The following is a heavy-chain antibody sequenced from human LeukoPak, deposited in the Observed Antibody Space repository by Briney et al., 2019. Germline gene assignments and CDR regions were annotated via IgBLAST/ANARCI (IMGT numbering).Heavy chain of an antibody. D-gene: IGHD3-10*01. CDR3: ARLVRYYYGSGSYSYYYYMDV. V-gene: IGHV4-39*07. CDR1: GGSISSSSYY. CDR2: IYYSGST. Sequence: PSETLSLTCTVSGGSISSSSYYWGWIRQPPGKGLEWIGSIYYSGSTYYNPSLKSRVTISVDTSKNQFSLKLSSVTAADTAVYYCARLVRYYYGSGSYSYYYYMDVWGKGTTVTISS. J-gene: IGHJ6*03.